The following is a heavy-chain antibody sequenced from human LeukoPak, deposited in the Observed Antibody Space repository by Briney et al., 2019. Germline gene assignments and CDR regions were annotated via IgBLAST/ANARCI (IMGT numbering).Heavy chain of an antibody. CDR2: IWYDGSNK. V-gene: IGHV3-33*01. J-gene: IGHJ4*02. CDR3: ARAWHGSGSYYLDY. CDR1: GFTFSSYG. Sequence: AGGSLRLSCAASGFTFSSYGMHWVRQAPGKGLEWVAVIWYDGSNKYYADSVKGRFTISRDNSKNTLYLQMNSLRAEDTAVYYCARAWHGSGSYYLDYWGQGTLVTVSS. D-gene: IGHD3-10*01.